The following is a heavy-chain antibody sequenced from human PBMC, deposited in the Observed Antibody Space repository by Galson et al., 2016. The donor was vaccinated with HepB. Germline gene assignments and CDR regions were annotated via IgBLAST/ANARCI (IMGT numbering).Heavy chain of an antibody. CDR3: ARDSYTSGWYLAGYFDS. CDR2: INGFSTYT. CDR1: GFTYSDYS. D-gene: IGHD6-19*01. V-gene: IGHV3-21*01. J-gene: IGHJ4*02. Sequence: SLRLSCAASGFTYSDYSMNWVRQAPGKGLEWVSSINGFSTYTKYADSVKSRFTISRDNAQNSLYLEMNSLRPEDTAVYFCARDSYTSGWYLAGYFDSWGQGTLVTVSS.